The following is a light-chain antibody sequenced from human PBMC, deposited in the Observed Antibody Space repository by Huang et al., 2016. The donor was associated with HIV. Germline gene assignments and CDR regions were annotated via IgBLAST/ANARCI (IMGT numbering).Light chain of an antibody. CDR3: QQRSNWPPWT. CDR2: DAS. Sequence: EIVLTQSPATLSLSPGERATLSCRASQSVSSYLAWYQQKPGQAPRLLLYDASNRATGIPARFSGSWSGTDFTLTISSLEPEDFAVYYCQQRSNWPPWTFGQGTKVEIK. V-gene: IGKV3-11*01. J-gene: IGKJ1*01. CDR1: QSVSSY.